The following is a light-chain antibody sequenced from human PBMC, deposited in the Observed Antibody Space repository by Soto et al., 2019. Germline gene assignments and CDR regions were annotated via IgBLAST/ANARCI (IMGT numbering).Light chain of an antibody. CDR3: SSYTSSSTLWV. Sequence: QSVLTQPASVSGSPGQSITISCTGTSGDVGGYNYVSWYQQHPGKAPKLMIYEVSNRPSGVSNRFSGSKSGNTASLTISGLQAEDEADYYCSSYTSSSTLWVFGGGTKVTVL. V-gene: IGLV2-14*01. J-gene: IGLJ3*02. CDR1: SGDVGGYNY. CDR2: EVS.